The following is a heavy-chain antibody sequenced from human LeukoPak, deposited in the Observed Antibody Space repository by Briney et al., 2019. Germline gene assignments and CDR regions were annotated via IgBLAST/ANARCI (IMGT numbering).Heavy chain of an antibody. J-gene: IGHJ3*02. CDR2: ISSSSSYI. CDR1: GFTFSSYS. Sequence: GGSLRLSCAASGFTFSSYSMNWVRQAPGKGLEWVSFISSSSSYIYYADSVKGRFTISRDNAKNSLYLQMNSLRAEDTAVYYCARDRIGPLAYCGGDCYPHDAFDIWGQGTMVTVSS. V-gene: IGHV3-21*01. D-gene: IGHD2-21*02. CDR3: ARDRIGPLAYCGGDCYPHDAFDI.